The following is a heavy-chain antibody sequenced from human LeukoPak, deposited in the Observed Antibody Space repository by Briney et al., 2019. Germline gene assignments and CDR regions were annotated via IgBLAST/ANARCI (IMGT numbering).Heavy chain of an antibody. CDR3: ARDPPGGGFDY. D-gene: IGHD3-16*01. CDR2: ISYDGSNK. V-gene: IGHV3-30-3*01. CDR1: GFTFSSYA. J-gene: IGHJ4*02. Sequence: AGGSLRLSCAASGFTFSSYAMHWVRQAPGKGLEWVAVISYDGSNKYYADSVKGRFTISRDNSKNTLYLQMNSLGAEDTAVYYCARDPPGGGFDYWGQGTLVTVSS.